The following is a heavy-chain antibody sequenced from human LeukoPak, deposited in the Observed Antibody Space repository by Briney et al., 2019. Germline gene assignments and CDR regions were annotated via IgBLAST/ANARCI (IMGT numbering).Heavy chain of an antibody. CDR2: ISAYNGNT. J-gene: IGHJ6*02. D-gene: IGHD3-10*01. CDR3: ARDYQGLLWFGEFPYYYYGMDV. V-gene: IGHV1-18*01. CDR1: GYTFTSYG. Sequence: GASVKVSCKASGYTFTSYGISWVRQAPGQGLEWMGWISAYNGNTNYAQKLQGRVTMTTDTSTSTAYMELRSLRSDDTAVYYCARDYQGLLWFGEFPYYYYGMDVWGQGTTATVSS.